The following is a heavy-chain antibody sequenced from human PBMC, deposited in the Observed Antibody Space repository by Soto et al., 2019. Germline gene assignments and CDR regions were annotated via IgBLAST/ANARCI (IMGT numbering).Heavy chain of an antibody. J-gene: IGHJ6*02. D-gene: IGHD3-3*01. Sequence: SETLSLTCTVSGDSIVSGGFYRNWIRQHPGKGLGWIGYINYNGTTNYNPSLKSRVSISLDTSKNQFSLKLTSVTDADTAIYYCARQPAMYYDFWSGRSYFYYGLDVWGRVTAVTVSS. CDR3: ARQPAMYYDFWSGRSYFYYGLDV. CDR2: INYNGTT. V-gene: IGHV4-31*03. CDR1: GDSIVSGGFY.